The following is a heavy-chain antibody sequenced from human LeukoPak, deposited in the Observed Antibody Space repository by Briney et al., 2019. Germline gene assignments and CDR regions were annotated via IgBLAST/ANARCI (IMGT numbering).Heavy chain of an antibody. CDR1: RDSVSSNSAA. CDR3: ATYYDRSGYKWDY. D-gene: IGHD3-22*01. J-gene: IGHJ4*02. V-gene: IGHV6-1*01. CDR2: TYYRSKWYN. Sequence: SQTLSLTCAISRDSVSSNSAAWNWIRQSPSRGLEWLGRTYYRSKWYNDYAVSVKSRITINPDTSKNQFSLKLNSVTAADTAMYYCATYYDRSGYKWDYWGQGTLVTVSS.